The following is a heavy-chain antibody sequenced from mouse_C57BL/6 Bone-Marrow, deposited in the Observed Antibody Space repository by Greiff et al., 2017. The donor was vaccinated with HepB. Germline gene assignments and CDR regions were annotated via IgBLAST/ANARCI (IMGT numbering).Heavy chain of an antibody. CDR1: GFTFSSYA. Sequence: EVQGVESGGGLVKPGGSLKLSCAASGFTFSSYAMSWVRQTPEKRLEWVATISDGGSYTYYPDNVKGRFTISRDNAKNNLYLQMSHLKSEDTAMYYCARSLYSGYAMDYWGQGTSVTVSS. CDR3: ARSLYSGYAMDY. J-gene: IGHJ4*01. CDR2: ISDGGSYT. D-gene: IGHD1-1*01. V-gene: IGHV5-4*01.